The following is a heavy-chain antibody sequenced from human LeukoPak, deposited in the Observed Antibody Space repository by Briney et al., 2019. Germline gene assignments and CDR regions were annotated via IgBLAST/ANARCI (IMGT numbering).Heavy chain of an antibody. CDR3: ARDRISFGIAAAGTAFDI. J-gene: IGHJ3*02. CDR1: GFTFDDYG. D-gene: IGHD6-13*01. CDR2: INWNGGST. Sequence: GGSLRLSCAASGFTFDDYGMSWVRQAPGKGLEWVSGINWNGGSTGYADSVKGRFTISRDNAKNSLYQQMNSLRAEDTALYYCARDRISFGIAAAGTAFDIWGQGTMVTVSS. V-gene: IGHV3-20*04.